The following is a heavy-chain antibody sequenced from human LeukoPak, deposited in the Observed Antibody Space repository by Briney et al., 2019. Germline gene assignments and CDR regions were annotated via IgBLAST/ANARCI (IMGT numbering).Heavy chain of an antibody. J-gene: IGHJ4*02. Sequence: VGSLRLSCAASLFTFSSYIMNSVRQAPGKGLECVSSIGWSSSYIYYADSVKDPFTISRGNAKNSLYLQMNSLRTENRALYDCARGHCSASYLQTPFDYWGQGTLVTVSS. CDR1: LFTFSSYI. CDR3: ARGHCSASYLQTPFDY. CDR2: IGWSSSYI. V-gene: IGHV3-21*01. D-gene: IGHD3-10*02.